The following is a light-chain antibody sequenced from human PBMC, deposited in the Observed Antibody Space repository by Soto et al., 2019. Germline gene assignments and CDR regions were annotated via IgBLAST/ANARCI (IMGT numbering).Light chain of an antibody. V-gene: IGKV3-20*01. CDR3: QQYGRSPFT. J-gene: IGKJ2*01. CDR1: QSVSSSY. CDR2: GAS. Sequence: EIVLTQSPGTLSLSPGERATLSCRASQSVSSSYLAWYQQKPGQAPRLLIDGASSRATGIPDRFSGSGSVTHFTLTISRLEPDDFEVYYCQQYGRSPFTFGQGNKLEIK.